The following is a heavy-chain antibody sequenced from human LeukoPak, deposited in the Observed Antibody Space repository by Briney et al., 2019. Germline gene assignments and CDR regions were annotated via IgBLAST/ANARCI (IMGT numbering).Heavy chain of an antibody. CDR1: GYTFTSYD. J-gene: IGHJ4*02. CDR2: MNPNSGNT. D-gene: IGHD6-19*01. V-gene: IGHV1-8*01. CDR3: ARVKKVLVAGTLPDY. Sequence: ASVKVSCKASGYTFTSYDINWVRQGTGQGLEWMGWMNPNSGNTGYAQKFQGRVTMTRNTSISTAYMELTSLKSEDTAFYYCARVKKVLVAGTLPDYWGQGTLVTVAS.